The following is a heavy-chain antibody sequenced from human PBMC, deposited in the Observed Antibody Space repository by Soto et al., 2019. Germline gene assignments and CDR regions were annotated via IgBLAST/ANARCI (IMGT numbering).Heavy chain of an antibody. CDR3: ARGSLGSSWPDYYYYGMDV. J-gene: IGHJ6*02. CDR1: GFTFSGYA. Sequence: GGSLRLSCAASGFTFSGYAMSWVRQAPGKGLEWVSVISGSGGDTYYADSVKGRFTISRDNSKNTLYLQMNSLRAEDTAVYYCARGSLGSSWPDYYYYGMDVWGQGTTVTVSS. D-gene: IGHD6-13*01. CDR2: ISGSGGDT. V-gene: IGHV3-23*01.